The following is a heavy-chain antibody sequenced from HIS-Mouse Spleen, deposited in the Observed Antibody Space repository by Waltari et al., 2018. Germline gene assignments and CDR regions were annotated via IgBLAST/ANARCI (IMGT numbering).Heavy chain of an antibody. CDR1: GFTFDDYA. Sequence: EVQLVESGGVVVQPGGSLRLSCAASGFTFDDYAMHWVRQASGKGLAWVSLISWDRGSTYYADSVKGRFTISRDNSKNSLYLQMNSLRAEDTALYYCAKAEKEQLVRSEETGYYYYGMDVWGQGTTVTVSS. CDR2: ISWDRGST. J-gene: IGHJ6*02. D-gene: IGHD6-6*01. V-gene: IGHV3-43D*03. CDR3: AKAEKEQLVRSEETGYYYYGMDV.